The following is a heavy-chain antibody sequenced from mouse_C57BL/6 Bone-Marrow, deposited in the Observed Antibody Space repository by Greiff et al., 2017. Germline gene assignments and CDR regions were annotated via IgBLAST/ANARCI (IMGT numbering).Heavy chain of an antibody. CDR3: ARDSYDYDWYFDV. V-gene: IGHV1-59*01. J-gene: IGHJ1*03. Sequence: QVQLQQPGAELVRPGTLVKLSCKASGYTFTSYWMHWVKQRPGQGLEWIGVIDPSDSYTNYNQKFKGKATLTVDTSSSTAYMQLSSLTSEDSAVYYCARDSYDYDWYFDVWGTGTTVTVSS. D-gene: IGHD2-4*01. CDR1: GYTFTSYW. CDR2: IDPSDSYT.